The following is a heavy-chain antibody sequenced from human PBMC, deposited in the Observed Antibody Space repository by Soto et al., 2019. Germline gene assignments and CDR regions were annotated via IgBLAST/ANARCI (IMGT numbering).Heavy chain of an antibody. Sequence: QVQLVESGGGVVQPGRSLRLSCAASGFTFSSYGMHWVRQAPGKGLEWVAVISYDGSNKYYADSVKGRFTISRDNSKNTLYLQMNSLRAEDTAVYYCAKEGGSNWIDVGGPYFDYWGQGTLVTVSS. D-gene: IGHD1-1*01. CDR2: ISYDGSNK. CDR3: AKEGGSNWIDVGGPYFDY. V-gene: IGHV3-30*18. CDR1: GFTFSSYG. J-gene: IGHJ4*02.